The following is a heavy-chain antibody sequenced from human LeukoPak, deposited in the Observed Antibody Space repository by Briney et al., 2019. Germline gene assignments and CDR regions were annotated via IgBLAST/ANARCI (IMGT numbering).Heavy chain of an antibody. Sequence: GASVKVSCKASGYTFTGYYMHWVRQAPGQGLEWMGWINPNSGGTNYAQKFQGRVTMTWDTSISTAYMELSRLRSDDTAVYYCARAAACSSTSCYYCSGGSCYPRVASGKLHYFDYWGQGTLVTVSS. V-gene: IGHV1-2*02. D-gene: IGHD2-15*01. J-gene: IGHJ4*02. CDR2: INPNSGGT. CDR3: ARAAACSSTSCYYCSGGSCYPRVASGKLHYFDY. CDR1: GYTFTGYY.